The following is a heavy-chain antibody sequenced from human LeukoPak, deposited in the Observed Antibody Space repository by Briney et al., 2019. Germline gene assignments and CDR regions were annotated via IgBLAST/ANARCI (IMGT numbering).Heavy chain of an antibody. CDR3: DGADF. J-gene: IGHJ4*02. CDR2: ISDSGGGT. CDR1: GFTFNTYS. Sequence: GGSLRLSCAASGFTFNTYSMNWARQAPGKGLEWVSTISDSGGGTYYADSVKGRFTISRDNSKNTLYLQMNSLRAEDTAVYYCDGADFWGKGTLVTVSS. V-gene: IGHV3-23*01.